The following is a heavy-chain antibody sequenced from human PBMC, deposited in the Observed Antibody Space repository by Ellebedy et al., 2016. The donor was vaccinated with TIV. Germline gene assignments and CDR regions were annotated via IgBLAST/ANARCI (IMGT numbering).Heavy chain of an antibody. J-gene: IGHJ4*02. CDR1: GFTFSGSA. V-gene: IGHV3-73*01. CDR3: TRWFRGEYQLQYYFDY. D-gene: IGHD2-2*01. Sequence: GGSLRLSCAASGFTFSGSAMHWVRQASGKGLEWVGRIRSKANSYATAYAASVKGRFTISRDDSKNTAYLQMNSLKTEDTAVYYCTRWFRGEYQLQYYFDYWGQGTLVTVSS. CDR2: IRSKANSYAT.